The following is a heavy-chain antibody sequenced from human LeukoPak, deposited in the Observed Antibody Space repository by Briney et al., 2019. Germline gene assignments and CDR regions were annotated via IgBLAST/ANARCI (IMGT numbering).Heavy chain of an antibody. Sequence: GGSLRLSCAASGFTFSSYAMSRVRQAPGKGLEWVSAISGSGGSTYYADSVKGRFTISRDNSKNTLYLQMNSLRAEDTAVYYCAKDLGDYYGSGSYYYYYYMDVWGKGTTVTVSS. D-gene: IGHD3-10*01. V-gene: IGHV3-23*01. CDR2: ISGSGGST. J-gene: IGHJ6*03. CDR3: AKDLGDYYGSGSYYYYYYMDV. CDR1: GFTFSSYA.